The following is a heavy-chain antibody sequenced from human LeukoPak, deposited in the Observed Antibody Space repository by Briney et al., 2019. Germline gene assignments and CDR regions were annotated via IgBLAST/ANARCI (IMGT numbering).Heavy chain of an antibody. V-gene: IGHV3-7*01. CDR2: IKQDGSEK. J-gene: IGHJ4*02. D-gene: IGHD3-22*01. CDR3: ARDVNYYESSGYHSHFDY. Sequence: PGGSLRLSCAASGFTFSNSWMTWVRQAPGKGLEWVAIIKQDGSEKFYVDSVKGRFTVSRDNAKNSLYLQMNSLRAEDTAVYYCARDVNYYESSGYHSHFDYWGQGTLVTVSS. CDR1: GFTFSNSW.